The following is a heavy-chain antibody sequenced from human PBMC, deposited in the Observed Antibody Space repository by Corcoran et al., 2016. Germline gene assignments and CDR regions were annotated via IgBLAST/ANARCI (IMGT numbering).Heavy chain of an antibody. CDR2: ISYDGSNK. D-gene: IGHD3-22*01. J-gene: IGHJ6*02. CDR1: GFTFSSYG. Sequence: QVQLVESGGGVVQPGRSLRLSCAASGFTFSSYGMHWVRQAPGKGLEWVAVISYDGSNKYYADSVKGRFTISRDNSKNTLYLQMNSLRAEDTCGYYFAKDYYDSSGDYWAQNGGYGMDVWGQGTTVTVSS. CDR3: AKDYYDSSGDYWAQNGGYGMDV. V-gene: IGHV3-30*18.